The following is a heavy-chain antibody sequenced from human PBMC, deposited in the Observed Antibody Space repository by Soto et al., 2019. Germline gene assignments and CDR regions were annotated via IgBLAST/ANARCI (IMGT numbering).Heavy chain of an antibody. J-gene: IGHJ6*02. D-gene: IGHD2-15*01. Sequence: QVQLVQSGAEVKKPGSSVKVSCKAPGGTFSSYAISWVRQAPGQGLEWMGGIIPIFGTANYAQKFQGRVTSTADETTSTDYMELSSLRTEDTAVYYCARSQGGSRSLDIYYYYYYGMDVWGQGTTVTVSS. V-gene: IGHV1-69*01. CDR2: IIPIFGTA. CDR1: GGTFSSYA. CDR3: ARSQGGSRSLDIYYYYYYGMDV.